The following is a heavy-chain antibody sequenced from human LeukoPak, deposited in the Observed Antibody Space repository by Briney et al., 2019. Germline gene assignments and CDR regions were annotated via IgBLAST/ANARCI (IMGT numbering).Heavy chain of an antibody. CDR3: ARAGTRRAYYFDY. D-gene: IGHD6-19*01. V-gene: IGHV3-66*01. J-gene: IGHJ4*02. CDR1: GFSVSNNY. CDR2: IYSGGST. Sequence: GGSLRLSCAASGFSVSNNYMSWVRQAPGKGLEWVSVIYSGGSTFYADSVKGRFTISRDNSKNTLYLQMNSLRAEDTAVYYCARAGTRRAYYFDYWGQGTLVTVSS.